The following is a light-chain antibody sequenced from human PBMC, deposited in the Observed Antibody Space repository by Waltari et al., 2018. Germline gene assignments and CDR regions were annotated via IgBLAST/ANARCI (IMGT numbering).Light chain of an antibody. Sequence: KFMLTQPHSVSESPGKTVTISCTGSGGSIATNYVQWYQQRPGIAPSLLIFEDYQRPSGFLGRFSGSIDTSSNAASLTISGLRTEDEADYFCQSYDRTDWVFGGGTKLTVL. CDR1: GGSIATNY. CDR2: EDY. J-gene: IGLJ3*02. CDR3: QSYDRTDWV. V-gene: IGLV6-57*02.